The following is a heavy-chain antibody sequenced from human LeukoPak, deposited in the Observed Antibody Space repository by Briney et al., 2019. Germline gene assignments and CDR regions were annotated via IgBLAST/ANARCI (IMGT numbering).Heavy chain of an antibody. D-gene: IGHD3-3*01. Sequence: SETLSLTCAVSGVSISPYYWAWIRQPPGKGLEGIGYIHTSGSNNQYPSLKSRVTISVDKSKNHFSLRLTSVTAADTAVYYCARLSAAVHLGAFDLWGQGTMVTVSS. J-gene: IGHJ3*01. CDR1: GVSISPYY. V-gene: IGHV4-4*09. CDR2: IHTSGSN. CDR3: ARLSAAVHLGAFDL.